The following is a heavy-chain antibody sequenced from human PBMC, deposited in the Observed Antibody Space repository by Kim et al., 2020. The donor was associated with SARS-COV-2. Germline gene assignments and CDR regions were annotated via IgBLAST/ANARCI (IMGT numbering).Heavy chain of an antibody. CDR1: GFIFSNYA. CDR3: AKKGEFGDLRPFFDY. CDR2: ISDNGGNT. J-gene: IGHJ4*02. Sequence: GGSLRLSCAAYGFIFSNYAMSWVRQAPGKGLEWVSSISDNGGNTYYADSVKGRITISRDNSKNTLYLEMNNLGAEDTAVYYCAKKGEFGDLRPFFDYWGQGTLVTVSS. D-gene: IGHD3-10*01. V-gene: IGHV3-23*01.